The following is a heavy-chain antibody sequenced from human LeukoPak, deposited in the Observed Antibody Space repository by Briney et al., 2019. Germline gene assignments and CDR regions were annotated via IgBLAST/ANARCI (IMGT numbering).Heavy chain of an antibody. CDR2: IYHSGST. CDR3: ASAIPPPGGYSYLRPPGNFDY. D-gene: IGHD5-18*01. V-gene: IGHV4-4*02. Sequence: SETLSLTCAVSGGSISSSNWWSWVRQPPGKGLEWIGEIYHSGSTNYDPSLKSRVTISVDKSKNQFSLKLSSVTAADTAVYYCASAIPPPGGYSYLRPPGNFDYWGQGTLVTVSS. CDR1: GGSISSSNW. J-gene: IGHJ4*02.